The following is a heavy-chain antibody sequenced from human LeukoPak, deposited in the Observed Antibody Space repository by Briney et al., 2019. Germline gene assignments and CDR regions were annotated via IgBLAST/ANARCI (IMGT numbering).Heavy chain of an antibody. Sequence: GGSLRLSCAASGFAFSDYYMNWIRQAPGKGLEWVSHISSSSSPIYYAASVKGRLTISRHTAKNSLYLQMNSLRAEDTAVYYCASEIRGYSYFDYWGQGTLVTVPS. V-gene: IGHV3-11*01. CDR2: ISSSSSPI. J-gene: IGHJ4*02. CDR3: ASEIRGYSYFDY. D-gene: IGHD1-26*01. CDR1: GFAFSDYY.